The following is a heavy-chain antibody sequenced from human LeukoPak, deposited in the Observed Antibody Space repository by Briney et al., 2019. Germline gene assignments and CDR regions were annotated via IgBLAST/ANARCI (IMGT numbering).Heavy chain of an antibody. V-gene: IGHV3-30-3*01. CDR3: ARDFGTVTTSEVSLVFDY. D-gene: IGHD4-17*01. J-gene: IGHJ4*02. CDR2: ISYDGSNK. CDR1: GFTFSSYA. Sequence: GGSLRLSCAASGFTFSSYAMHWVRQAPGKGLEWVAVISYDGSNKYYADSVKGRFTISRDNSKNTLYLQMNSLRAEDTAVYYCARDFGTVTTSEVSLVFDYWGQGTLVTVSS.